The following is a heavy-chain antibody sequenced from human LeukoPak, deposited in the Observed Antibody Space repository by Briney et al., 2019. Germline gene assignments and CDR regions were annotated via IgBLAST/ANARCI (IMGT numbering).Heavy chain of an antibody. D-gene: IGHD3-3*01. V-gene: IGHV3-11*04. Sequence: GGSLRLSCAASGFTFSDYYMSWIRQAPGKGLEWVSYISSSGSTIYYADSVKGRFTISRDNAKNSLYLQMNSLRAEDTAVYYCARDMKRGYDFWSGYYTFDYWGQGTMVTVSS. J-gene: IGHJ4*02. CDR2: ISSSGSTI. CDR3: ARDMKRGYDFWSGYYTFDY. CDR1: GFTFSDYY.